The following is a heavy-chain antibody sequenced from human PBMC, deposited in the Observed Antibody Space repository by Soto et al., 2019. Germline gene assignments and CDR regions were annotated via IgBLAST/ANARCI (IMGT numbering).Heavy chain of an antibody. J-gene: IGHJ4*02. CDR1: GFSLTTVGVG. CDR3: AHRHVSPAYLDF. CDR2: IYWDDDK. V-gene: IGHV2-5*02. Sequence: QITLRESGPALVKPTQTLTLTCTFSGFSLTTVGVGVAWIRQPPGKALEWLALIYWDDDKIYSPSHKSRLIVTKDTSKNHVVFTMSNLDPTDTATYYCAHRHVSPAYLDFWGKGTLVTVSS.